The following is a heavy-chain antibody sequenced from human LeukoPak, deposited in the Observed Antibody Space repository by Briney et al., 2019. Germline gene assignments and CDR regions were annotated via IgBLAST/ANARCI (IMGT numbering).Heavy chain of an antibody. Sequence: GESLKISCKASGYSFTSYWISRVRQMPGKGPECTGRIDPSDSYTNYSPSFQGHVTISADKSISTAYLQWSSLKASDTAMYYCARLGYQLPFDYWGQGTLVTVSS. CDR1: GYSFTSYW. J-gene: IGHJ4*02. D-gene: IGHD2-2*01. CDR3: ARLGYQLPFDY. V-gene: IGHV5-10-1*01. CDR2: IDPSDSYT.